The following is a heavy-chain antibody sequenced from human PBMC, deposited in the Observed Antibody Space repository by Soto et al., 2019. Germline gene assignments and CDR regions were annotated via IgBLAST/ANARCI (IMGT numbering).Heavy chain of an antibody. J-gene: IGHJ3*02. CDR2: IIPILGSA. CDR1: GGSFSSNA. D-gene: IGHD1-26*01. Sequence: QVQLVQSGAEVKKPGSSVKVSCKASGGSFSSNAVSWVRQAPGQGLEWMGGIIPILGSANYAQQFRDRLTITAVGSTTTTHMELNSLRSEDAAVYYCASRERVEAFDIWGQGTLVTVSS. V-gene: IGHV1-69*01. CDR3: ASRERVEAFDI.